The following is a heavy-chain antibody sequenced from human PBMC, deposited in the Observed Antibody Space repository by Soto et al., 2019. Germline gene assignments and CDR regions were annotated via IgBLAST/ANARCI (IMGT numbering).Heavy chain of an antibody. Sequence: QVQLQESGPGLVQPSGTLSLTCAVSGGSISSTNWWSWVRQSPGKGLEWIGEIYHNGSPDYHPSLKRRVTISVDKSKNHVFLKLTSLTAADTAMYFCGRWLGTSYGMDVWGQGTAVNVSS. CDR1: GGSISSTNW. CDR3: GRWLGTSYGMDV. V-gene: IGHV4-4*02. J-gene: IGHJ6*02. D-gene: IGHD3-10*01. CDR2: IYHNGSP.